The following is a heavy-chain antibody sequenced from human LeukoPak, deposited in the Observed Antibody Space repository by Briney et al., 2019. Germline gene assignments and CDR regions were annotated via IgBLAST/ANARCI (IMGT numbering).Heavy chain of an antibody. CDR3: AKAYYYDSTGSIDAFDI. V-gene: IGHV3-23*01. CDR2: ISGSGGST. Sequence: PGGSLRLSCAAPGFTFSSYAMSWVRQAPGEGLEWVSAISGSGGSTYYTDSVKGRFTISRDNSKNTLYLQMNSLRVEDTAIYYCAKAYYYDSTGSIDAFDIWGQGTMVTVSS. CDR1: GFTFSSYA. J-gene: IGHJ3*02. D-gene: IGHD3-22*01.